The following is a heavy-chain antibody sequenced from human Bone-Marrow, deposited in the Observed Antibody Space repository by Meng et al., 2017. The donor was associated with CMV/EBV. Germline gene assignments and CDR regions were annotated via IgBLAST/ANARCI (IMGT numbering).Heavy chain of an antibody. CDR2: IIHSGST. D-gene: IGHD6-6*01. CDR3: ARNLYSSSQKSANYYYYYGMDV. Sequence: SETLSLTCAVHGGSFSDYNWNWVRQPPGKGLEWLGKIIHSGSTHYTPSLKSRVTILVDTSKNQFSLRLTSVPAADTAVYYCARNLYSSSQKSANYYYYYGMDVWGQGTTVTVSS. J-gene: IGHJ6*02. V-gene: IGHV4-34*12. CDR1: GGSFSDYN.